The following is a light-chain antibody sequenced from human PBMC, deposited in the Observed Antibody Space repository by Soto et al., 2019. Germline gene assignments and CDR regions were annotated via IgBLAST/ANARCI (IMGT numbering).Light chain of an antibody. CDR3: QQCGSSPVT. J-gene: IGKJ3*01. CDR1: QSVGSNH. Sequence: EIVLTQSPGTLSLSPGERATLSCRASQSVGSNHLAWYQHRSGQAPRLLIYDTSSRATGIPDRVSGSGSGTAFTLTISRLEPEDFAVYFCQQCGSSPVTFGPGTKVDIK. V-gene: IGKV3-20*01. CDR2: DTS.